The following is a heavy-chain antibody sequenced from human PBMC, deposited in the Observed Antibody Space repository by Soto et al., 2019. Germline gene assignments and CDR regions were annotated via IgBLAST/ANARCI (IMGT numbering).Heavy chain of an antibody. CDR2: IIPVSGVP. CDR1: GGTFDSFT. J-gene: IGHJ4*02. Sequence: QVQLVQSGAEVKQPGSSVKVSCTISGGTFDSFTISWVRQAPGQGFEWMVGIIPVSGVPSYSRHFQGRITITADASTRTAYMDLSGLKFEDTAVYFCARDSRTATLDFWGQGTLVSVS. V-gene: IGHV1-69*01. D-gene: IGHD2-2*01. CDR3: ARDSRTATLDF.